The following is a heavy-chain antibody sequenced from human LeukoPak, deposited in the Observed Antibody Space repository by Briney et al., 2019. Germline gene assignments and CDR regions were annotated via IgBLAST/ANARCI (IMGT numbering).Heavy chain of an antibody. CDR2: IYYSGST. CDR1: GGSISSYY. CDR3: VRARGYSYGPPYYYYYYMDV. D-gene: IGHD5-18*01. J-gene: IGHJ6*03. Sequence: SETLSLTCTVSGGSISSYYWSWIRQPPGKGLEWIGYIYYSGSTNYNPSLKSRVTISVDTSKNQFSLKLSSVTAADTAVYYCVRARGYSYGPPYYYYYYMDVWGKGTTVTVSS. V-gene: IGHV4-59*01.